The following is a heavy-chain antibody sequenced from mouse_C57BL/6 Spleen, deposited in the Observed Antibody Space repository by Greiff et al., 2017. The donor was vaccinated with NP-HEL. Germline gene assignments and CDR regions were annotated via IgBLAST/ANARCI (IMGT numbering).Heavy chain of an antibody. CDR2: ISNGGGST. V-gene: IGHV5-12*01. Sequence: EVKLVESGGGLVQPGGSLKLSCAASGFTFSDYYMYWVRQTPEKRLEWVAYISNGGGSTYYPDTVKGRFTISRDNSKNTLYLQMSRLKSEDTAMYYCARHYYGSSYGYAMDYWGQGTSVTVSS. CDR1: GFTFSDYY. CDR3: ARHYYGSSYGYAMDY. D-gene: IGHD1-1*01. J-gene: IGHJ4*01.